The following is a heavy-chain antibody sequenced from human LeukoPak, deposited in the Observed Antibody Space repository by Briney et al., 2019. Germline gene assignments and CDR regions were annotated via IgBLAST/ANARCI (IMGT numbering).Heavy chain of an antibody. CDR3: ARVAVVAAGADY. V-gene: IGHV4-38-2*02. J-gene: IGHJ4*02. CDR1: GYSISSGYY. D-gene: IGHD6-13*01. CDR2: IYHSGST. Sequence: SETLSLTCTVSGYSISSGYYWGWIRQPPGKGLEWIGSIYHSGSTYYNPSLKGRVTISVDTSKNQFSLKLSSVTAADTAVYYCARVAVVAAGADYWGQGTLVTVSS.